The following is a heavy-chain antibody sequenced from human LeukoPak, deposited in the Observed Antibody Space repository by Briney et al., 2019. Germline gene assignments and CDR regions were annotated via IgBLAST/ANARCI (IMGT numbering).Heavy chain of an antibody. CDR3: AGFRWVVGTRAFDV. J-gene: IGHJ3*01. D-gene: IGHD1-14*01. CDR2: IYTSDTT. V-gene: IGHV4-61*09. Sequence: SETLSLTCTVSGDSINSGNYYWSWIRQPAGRGLEWIGHIYTSDTTNYSPSLNNRVTISLDTSSHQFSLKLTSVTAAGTAVYFCAGFRWVVGTRAFDVWGRGTMVTVSS. CDR1: GDSINSGNYY.